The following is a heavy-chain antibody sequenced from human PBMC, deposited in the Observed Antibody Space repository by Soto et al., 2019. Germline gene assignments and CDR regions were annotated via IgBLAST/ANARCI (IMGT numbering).Heavy chain of an antibody. CDR2: IYHSGST. V-gene: IGHV4-4*02. Sequence: KPSETLSLTCAVSGGSISSSNWWSWVRQPPGRGLEWIGEIYHSGSTNYNPSLKSRVTISVDKSKNQFSLKLSSVTAADTAVYYCARRGGYDSSGYFYGYFDYWGQGTLVTVSS. D-gene: IGHD3-22*01. J-gene: IGHJ4*02. CDR3: ARRGGYDSSGYFYGYFDY. CDR1: GGSISSSNW.